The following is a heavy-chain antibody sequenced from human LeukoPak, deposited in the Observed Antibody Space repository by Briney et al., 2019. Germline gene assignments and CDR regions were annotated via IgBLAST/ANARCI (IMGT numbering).Heavy chain of an antibody. CDR3: AKDLGELRSINFYFDC. J-gene: IGHJ4*02. Sequence: GESLKISCAASGFTFSRYAMSWVRQAPGKGLEWVSGISNSGGTTYYADSVKGRFTISRDNTKNTLYLQMDSLRAEDTALYYCAKDLGELRSINFYFDCWGQGALVTVSP. CDR1: GFTFSRYA. D-gene: IGHD1-7*01. CDR2: ISNSGGTT. V-gene: IGHV3-23*01.